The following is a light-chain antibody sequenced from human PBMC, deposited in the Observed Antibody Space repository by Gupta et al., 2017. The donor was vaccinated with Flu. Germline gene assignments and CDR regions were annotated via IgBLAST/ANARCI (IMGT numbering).Light chain of an antibody. V-gene: IGKV3-20*01. CDR1: QSVSSSY. Sequence: EIVLTQSPGILSLSPGERATLSYRASQSVSSSYLAWYQQKPGQAPRLLIYGASSRATGIPDRFSGSGSGTDFTLTISRLEPEDFAVYYCQQYGSSPWTFGQGTKVEIK. CDR3: QQYGSSPWT. J-gene: IGKJ1*01. CDR2: GAS.